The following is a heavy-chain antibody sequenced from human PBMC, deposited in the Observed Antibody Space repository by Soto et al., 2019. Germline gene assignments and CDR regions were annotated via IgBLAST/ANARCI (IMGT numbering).Heavy chain of an antibody. CDR2: IYRTGST. D-gene: IGHD1-7*01. J-gene: IGHJ4*02. V-gene: IGHV4-4*02. CDR1: GGSFTSNNW. Sequence: SETLSLTCAVSGGSFTSNNWWTWVRQPPGQGLEWIGEIYRTGSTNYNPSLKSRVTISLDKSVNQFSLKVTSLTAADTAVYYCASRDPGTSVDYWGQGTLVTVSS. CDR3: ASRDPGTSVDY.